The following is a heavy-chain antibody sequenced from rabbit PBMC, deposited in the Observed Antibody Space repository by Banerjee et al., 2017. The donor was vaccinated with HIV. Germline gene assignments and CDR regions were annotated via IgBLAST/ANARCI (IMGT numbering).Heavy chain of an antibody. CDR2: INTGSGTT. D-gene: IGHD6-1*01. CDR3: ARGGSVAGDGYDL. V-gene: IGHV1S40*01. Sequence: QSLEESGGDLVKPGASLTLTCTGSGFSLSNSYVMCWVRQAPGKGLEWIGCINTGSGTTYHASWVNGRFSISRSTSLDTVTLQMTSLTAADTATYFCARGGSVAGDGYDLWGQGTLVTVS. J-gene: IGHJ3*01. CDR1: GFSLSNSYV.